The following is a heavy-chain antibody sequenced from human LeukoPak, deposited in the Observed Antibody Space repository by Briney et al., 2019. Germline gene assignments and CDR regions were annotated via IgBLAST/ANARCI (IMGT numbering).Heavy chain of an antibody. Sequence: GGSVKVSCKASGYTFTSYAMHWVRQAPGQRLEWMGWINAGNGNTKYSQKFQGRVTITRDTSASTAYMELSSLRSEDTAVYYCARGQRFLEWLFNTYFDYWGQGTLVTVSS. D-gene: IGHD3-3*01. CDR2: INAGNGNT. CDR3: ARGQRFLEWLFNTYFDY. V-gene: IGHV1-3*01. CDR1: GYTFTSYA. J-gene: IGHJ4*02.